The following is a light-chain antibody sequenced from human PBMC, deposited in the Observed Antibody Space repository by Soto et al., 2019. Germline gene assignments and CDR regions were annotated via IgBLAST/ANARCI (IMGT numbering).Light chain of an antibody. V-gene: IGKV1-39*01. CDR2: ATT. J-gene: IGKJ1*01. CDR3: QQSYVTHRT. CDR1: QSISSY. Sequence: DIQMTKSPSSLSASVGDRVTITCRASQSISSYLNWYQHKPGKAPKLLIYATTNLQSGVPSRFSGSGSGTDFTLTISSLQPEDFATYYCQQSYVTHRTFGQGTKVEIK.